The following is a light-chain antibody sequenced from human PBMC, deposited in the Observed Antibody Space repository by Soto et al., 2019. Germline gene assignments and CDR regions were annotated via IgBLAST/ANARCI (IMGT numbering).Light chain of an antibody. CDR1: QSVSSN. CDR3: QQYNNWPPWT. CDR2: GAS. J-gene: IGKJ1*01. V-gene: IGKV3-15*01. Sequence: EIVLTQSPATLSLSPVIRATLSCRASQSVSSNLAWYQQKPGQAPRLLIYGASTRATGIPARFSGSGSGTEFTLTISSLQSEDFAVYYCQQYNNWPPWTFGQGTKVDIK.